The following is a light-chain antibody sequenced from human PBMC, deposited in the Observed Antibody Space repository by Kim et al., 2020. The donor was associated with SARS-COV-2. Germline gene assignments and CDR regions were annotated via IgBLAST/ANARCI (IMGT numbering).Light chain of an antibody. J-gene: IGKJ4*01. CDR3: QQLNSYPT. CDR1: QGISSY. CDR2: AAS. V-gene: IGKV1-9*01. Sequence: ASVGDRVTITCRASQGISSYLAWYQQKPGKATKLLIYAASTLQSGVPSRFSGSGSGTDFTLTISSLQPEDFATYYCQQLNSYPTFGGGTKVDIK.